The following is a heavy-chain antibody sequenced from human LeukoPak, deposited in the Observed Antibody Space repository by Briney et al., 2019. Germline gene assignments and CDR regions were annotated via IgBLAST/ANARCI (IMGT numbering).Heavy chain of an antibody. CDR1: GGSISSGGYY. CDR2: IYYSGST. CDR3: AREYDHCSGGSCYSSSRYFDL. V-gene: IGHV4-31*03. Sequence: SETLSLTCTVSGGSISSGGYYWRWIRQQPGKGLEWIGYIYYSGSTYYNPSLKSRVTISVDTSKNQFSLKLSSVTAADTAVYYCAREYDHCSGGSCYSSSRYFDLWGRGTLVTVSS. J-gene: IGHJ2*01. D-gene: IGHD2-15*01.